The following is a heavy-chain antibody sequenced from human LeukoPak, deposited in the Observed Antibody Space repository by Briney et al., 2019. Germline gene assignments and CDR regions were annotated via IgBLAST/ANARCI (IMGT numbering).Heavy chain of an antibody. J-gene: IGHJ5*01. Sequence: SVKDSRKASGGTFSRFAISWVRHAPGQGLEWLGGIIPIFSTSNYPQNFQGRVTITTDASTTTANLELSSLRSGDTAVYYCVTGRESKPTLISWCDSWGQGTPSSVSS. CDR1: GGTFSRFA. D-gene: IGHD3-10*01. CDR3: VTGRESKPTLISWCDS. CDR2: IIPIFSTS. V-gene: IGHV1-69*05.